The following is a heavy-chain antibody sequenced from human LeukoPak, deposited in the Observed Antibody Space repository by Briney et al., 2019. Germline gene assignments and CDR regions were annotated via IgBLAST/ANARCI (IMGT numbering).Heavy chain of an antibody. D-gene: IGHD2-15*01. Sequence: SETLSLTCAVYGGSFSGYYWSWIRQPPGKGLEWIGEIKHSGSTNYNPSLKSRVTISVDTSKNQFSLKLRSVTAADTAVYYCARRTPVLRSGTSSNWFDPWGQGTLVTVSS. CDR2: IKHSGST. V-gene: IGHV4-34*01. J-gene: IGHJ5*02. CDR1: GGSFSGYY. CDR3: ARRTPVLRSGTSSNWFDP.